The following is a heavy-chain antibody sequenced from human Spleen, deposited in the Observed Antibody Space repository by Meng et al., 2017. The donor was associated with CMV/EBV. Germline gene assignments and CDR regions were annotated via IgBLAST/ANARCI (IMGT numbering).Heavy chain of an antibody. Sequence: YRYWVRQTPGQGLEWMGWINRNNGGRSYVQKFQGRVTVTRDTSISTAYMELSGLRPDDTGVYYCARGGLPAHYYGSSGYFPYYFDFWGQGTLVTVSS. CDR1: Y. D-gene: IGHD3-22*01. CDR3: ARGGLPAHYYGSSGYFPYYFDF. J-gene: IGHJ4*02. CDR2: INRNNGGR. V-gene: IGHV1-2*02.